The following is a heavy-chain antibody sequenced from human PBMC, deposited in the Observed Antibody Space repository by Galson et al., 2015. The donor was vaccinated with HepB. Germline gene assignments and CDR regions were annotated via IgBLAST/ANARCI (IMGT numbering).Heavy chain of an antibody. CDR3: ARHGGYCSSISCHLNYYYDLDE. CDR1: GVFINSNSYY. V-gene: IGHV4-39*01. Sequence: TLSLTCSVSGVFINSNSYYWGWIRQPPGKGLEWIGSINYSGSTHYSPSLESRLAISVDTSKNQFSLRLSSVTAADTAVYYCARHGGYCSSISCHLNYYYDLDEWGQGTTVTVSS. J-gene: IGHJ6*02. D-gene: IGHD2-2*01. CDR2: INYSGST.